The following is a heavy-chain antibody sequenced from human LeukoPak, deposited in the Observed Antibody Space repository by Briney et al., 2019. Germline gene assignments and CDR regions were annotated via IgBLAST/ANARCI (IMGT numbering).Heavy chain of an antibody. CDR3: ARDATVAGPPAFDY. CDR2: IYYSGST. D-gene: IGHD6-19*01. Sequence: PSETLSLTCTVSGGSISSSSYYWGWIRQPPGKGVEWIGSIYYSGSTYYNPSLKSRVTISVDTSKNQFSLKLSSVTAADTAVYYCARDATVAGPPAFDYWGQGTLVTVSS. CDR1: GGSISSSSYY. V-gene: IGHV4-39*07. J-gene: IGHJ4*02.